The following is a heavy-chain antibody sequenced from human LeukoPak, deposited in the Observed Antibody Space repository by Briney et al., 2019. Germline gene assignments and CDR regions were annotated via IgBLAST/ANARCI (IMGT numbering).Heavy chain of an antibody. CDR3: ARDMGDSSGYNFDY. D-gene: IGHD3-22*01. V-gene: IGHV4-59*01. J-gene: IGHJ4*02. Sequence: SETLSLTCTVSGGSISSYYWSWIRQPPGKGLEWIGYIYYSWSTNYNPSLKSRVTISVDTSKNQFSLKLSSVTAADTAVYYCARDMGDSSGYNFDYWGQGTLVAVSS. CDR2: IYYSWST. CDR1: GGSISSYY.